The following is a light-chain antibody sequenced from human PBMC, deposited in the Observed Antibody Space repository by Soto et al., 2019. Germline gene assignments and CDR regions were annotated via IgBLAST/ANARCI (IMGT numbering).Light chain of an antibody. V-gene: IGLV2-23*01. CDR1: SSDLGSYNP. Sequence: QSALTQPASVSGSPGQSITISCTGTSSDLGSYNPVSWYQQQPGKAPKLMIYEGTKRPSGVSNRFSGSKSGNTASLTISGLQAEDEADYYCCSYAGSSTYVIFGGGTKLTVL. CDR3: CSYAGSSTYVI. J-gene: IGLJ2*01. CDR2: EGT.